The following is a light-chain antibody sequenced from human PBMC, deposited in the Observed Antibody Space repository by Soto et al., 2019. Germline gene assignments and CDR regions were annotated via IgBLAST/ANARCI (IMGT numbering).Light chain of an antibody. CDR2: AAS. Sequence: DIQMTQSPSSLSASLRERDTITCRASQSISSYLNWYQQKPGKAPKLLTYAASSLQSGVPSRFSGSGSGTDFTLTISSLQPEDFATYYCQQSYSTLLFGQGTK. CDR3: QQSYSTLL. CDR1: QSISSY. J-gene: IGKJ2*01. V-gene: IGKV1-39*01.